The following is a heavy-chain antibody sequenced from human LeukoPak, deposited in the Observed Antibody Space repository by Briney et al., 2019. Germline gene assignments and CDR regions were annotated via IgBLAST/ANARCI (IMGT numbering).Heavy chain of an antibody. Sequence: GGSLRLSCAASGFSFSDYSLNWVRQAPGKGLEWVSSISKGSGYIYYTDSVKGRFTISRDNARNSLFLQMNSLRAEDTAVYYCVRDLGRESIFDYWGQGTLVTVSS. V-gene: IGHV3-21*01. CDR2: ISKGSGYI. CDR3: VRDLGRESIFDY. CDR1: GFSFSDYS. J-gene: IGHJ4*02. D-gene: IGHD7-27*01.